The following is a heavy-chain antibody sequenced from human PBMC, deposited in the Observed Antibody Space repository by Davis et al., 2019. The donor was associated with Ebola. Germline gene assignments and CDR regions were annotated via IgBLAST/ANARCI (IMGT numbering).Heavy chain of an antibody. CDR2: IHHSGSA. CDR3: ARDTRPCGGDCYDDTFDM. V-gene: IGHV4-59*12. J-gene: IGHJ3*02. D-gene: IGHD2-21*01. Sequence: PSETLSLTCTVSGVSITTYFWSWIRQPPRKGLEWVDYIHHSGSANSNPSLKSRVTFSIDTSKSQVSLKLTSVTAADTAVYYCARDTRPCGGDCYDDTFDMWGQGTMVIVSS. CDR1: GVSITTYF.